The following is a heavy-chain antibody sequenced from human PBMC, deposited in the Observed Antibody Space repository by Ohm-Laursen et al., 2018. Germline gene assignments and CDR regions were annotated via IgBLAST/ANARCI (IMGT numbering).Heavy chain of an antibody. Sequence: SVKVSCKASGGTFSSYAISWVRQAPGQGLEWMGWISAYNGNTNYAQKLQGRVTMTTDTSTSTAYMELRSLRSDDTAVYYCARDSRWRGTVTIFDYWGQGTLVTVSS. CDR3: ARDSRWRGTVTIFDY. D-gene: IGHD4-17*01. CDR1: GGTFSSYA. CDR2: ISAYNGNT. J-gene: IGHJ4*02. V-gene: IGHV1-18*01.